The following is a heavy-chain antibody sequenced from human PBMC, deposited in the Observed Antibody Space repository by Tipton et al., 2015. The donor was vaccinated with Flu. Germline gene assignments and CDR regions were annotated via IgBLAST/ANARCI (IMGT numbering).Heavy chain of an antibody. CDR2: INTEGSGA. J-gene: IGHJ6*03. CDR1: GFTFSSHW. V-gene: IGHV3-74*01. Sequence: GSLRLSCEASGFTFSSHWMHWVRQAPGKGLEWVSRINTEGSGAAYADFVKGRFTISRDNAKNTLSLQMTSLSAEDTAVYFCARDGPDWNYFYYMDVWGMGTTVTVSS. CDR3: ARDGPDWNYFYYMDV. D-gene: IGHD2-21*01.